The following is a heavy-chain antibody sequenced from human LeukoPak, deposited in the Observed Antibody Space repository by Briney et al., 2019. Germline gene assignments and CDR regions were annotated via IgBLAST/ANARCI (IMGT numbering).Heavy chain of an antibody. CDR1: GGSISSGGYY. V-gene: IGHV4-30-2*01. Sequence: PSETLSLTCTVSGGSISSGGYYWSWIRQPPGKGLEWIGYIYHSGITYYNPSLKSRVTISVDTSKNQFSLKLSSVTAADTAVYYCSRGNYDSSGYDVGYFDYWGRGPLVTVSS. CDR3: SRGNYDSSGYDVGYFDY. D-gene: IGHD3-22*01. J-gene: IGHJ4*02. CDR2: IYHSGIT.